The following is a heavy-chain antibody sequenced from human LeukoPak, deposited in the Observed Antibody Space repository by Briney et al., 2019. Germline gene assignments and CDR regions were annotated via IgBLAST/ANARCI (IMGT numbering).Heavy chain of an antibody. CDR1: GGSISSSSYY. Sequence: SETLSLTCTASGGSISSSSYYWGWIRQPPGKGLEWIGSIYYSGSTYYNPSLKSRVTISVDTSKNQFSLKLSSVTAADTAVYYCAGRGGNYYDTSGPPEYFQYWGQGTLVTVSS. V-gene: IGHV4-39*01. D-gene: IGHD3-22*01. CDR2: IYYSGST. J-gene: IGHJ1*01. CDR3: AGRGGNYYDTSGPPEYFQY.